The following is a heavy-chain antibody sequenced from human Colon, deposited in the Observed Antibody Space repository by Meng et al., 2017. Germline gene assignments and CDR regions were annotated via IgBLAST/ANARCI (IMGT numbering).Heavy chain of an antibody. CDR1: GYSFIDYG. CDR3: ARQYSSTWYLFDY. Sequence: QVHLVQSGAEVRKPGASMKVSCKASGYSFIDYGISWVRQAPGQGLEWMGWVSVFNGVTNYAQKFRGRVTMTADTSTATAYMELRSLTSDDTAVYYCARQYSSTWYLFDYWAQGTLVTVSS. D-gene: IGHD6-13*01. V-gene: IGHV1-18*01. CDR2: VSVFNGVT. J-gene: IGHJ4*02.